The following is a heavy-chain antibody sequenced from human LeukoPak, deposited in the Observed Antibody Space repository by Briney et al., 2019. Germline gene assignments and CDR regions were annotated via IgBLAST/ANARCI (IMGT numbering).Heavy chain of an antibody. V-gene: IGHV5-51*01. J-gene: IGHJ5*02. Sequence: GESLKISCKGFGYNFTSYWISWVRQMPGKGLEWMGIIHPADSDIRYSPSFQGQVTISADKSISTAYLQWSSLKASDTAMYYCARQEYCSGGSCYTWFDPWGQGTLVTVSS. CDR2: IHPADSDI. D-gene: IGHD2-15*01. CDR1: GYNFTSYW. CDR3: ARQEYCSGGSCYTWFDP.